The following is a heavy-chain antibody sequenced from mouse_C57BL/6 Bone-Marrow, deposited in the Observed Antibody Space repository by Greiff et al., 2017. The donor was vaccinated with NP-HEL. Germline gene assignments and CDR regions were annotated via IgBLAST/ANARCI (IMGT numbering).Heavy chain of an antibody. CDR3: ARGGYYYGSSHWYFDV. CDR1: GYTFTSYW. Sequence: QVQLQQPGAELVKPGASVKLSCKASGYTFTSYWMHWVKQRPGQGLEWIGMIHPNSGSTNYNEKFKSKATLTVEKSASTAYMQLSSLTSEDSAVYYCARGGYYYGSSHWYFDVWGTGTTVTVSS. J-gene: IGHJ1*03. D-gene: IGHD1-1*01. V-gene: IGHV1-64*01. CDR2: IHPNSGST.